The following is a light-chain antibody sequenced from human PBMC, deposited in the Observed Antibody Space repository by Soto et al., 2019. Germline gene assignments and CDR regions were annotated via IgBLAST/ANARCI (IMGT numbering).Light chain of an antibody. Sequence: DIVMTQSPDSLAVSPGEVATLSCRASQSVRDNLAWYQQKPGQAPRLLIYRASIRATGVPARFSGSGSGTEFTLTISNLQPDDIATYYCQQYENYWTFGQGTKVDIK. CDR3: QQYENYWT. CDR1: QSVRDN. CDR2: RAS. V-gene: IGKV3-15*01. J-gene: IGKJ1*01.